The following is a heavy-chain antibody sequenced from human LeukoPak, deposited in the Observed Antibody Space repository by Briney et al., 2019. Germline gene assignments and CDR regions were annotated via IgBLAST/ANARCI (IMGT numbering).Heavy chain of an antibody. CDR2: ISYDGSNK. Sequence: PGGSLRLSCAASGFTFSSYWMSWVRQAPGKGLEWVAVISYDGSNKYYADSVKGRFTISRDNSKNTLYLQMNSLRAEDTAVYYCAQERSYDFWSGYSNYYYYYGMDVWGQGTTVTVSS. J-gene: IGHJ6*02. CDR3: AQERSYDFWSGYSNYYYYYGMDV. D-gene: IGHD3-3*01. CDR1: GFTFSSYW. V-gene: IGHV3-30*18.